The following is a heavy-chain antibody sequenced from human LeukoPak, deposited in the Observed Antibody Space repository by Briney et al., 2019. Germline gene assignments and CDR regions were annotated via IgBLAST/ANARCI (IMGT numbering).Heavy chain of an antibody. J-gene: IGHJ6*03. CDR1: GGSISSYY. V-gene: IGHV4-59*01. Sequence: SETLSLTRTVSGGSISSYYWTWIRQPPGKGLEWIGYIYYSGSTNFNPSLKSRVTISVDTSKNQFSLKLSSVTAADTAVYFCARTIMVRGVYYYYYMDVWGKGTTVTVSS. D-gene: IGHD3-10*01. CDR3: ARTIMVRGVYYYYYMDV. CDR2: IYYSGST.